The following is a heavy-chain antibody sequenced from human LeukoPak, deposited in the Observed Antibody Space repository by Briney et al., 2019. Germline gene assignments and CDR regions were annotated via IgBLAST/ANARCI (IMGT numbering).Heavy chain of an antibody. D-gene: IGHD1-26*01. V-gene: IGHV3-23*01. CDR2: VSVSGGGT. CDR3: ARRGIVLGAAPVLKYSFDY. J-gene: IGHJ4*02. Sequence: GGSLRLSCAGSGFTFSSHGMSWVRQAPGKGLEWVSSVSVSGGGTYYADSVKGRFTISRDNSKNTLYLQMNSLSAEDTAVYYCARRGIVLGAAPVLKYSFDYWGQGTLVTVSS. CDR1: GFTFSSHG.